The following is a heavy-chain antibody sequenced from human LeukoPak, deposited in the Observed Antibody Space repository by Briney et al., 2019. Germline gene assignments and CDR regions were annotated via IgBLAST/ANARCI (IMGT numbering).Heavy chain of an antibody. J-gene: IGHJ5*02. CDR1: GGSISSYY. V-gene: IGHV4-59*01. D-gene: IGHD6-13*01. CDR2: IYYSGST. Sequence: SDTLSLTCTVSGGSISSYYWSWIRQPPGKGLEWIGYIYYSGSTNYNPSLKSRVTISVDTSKNQFSLKLSSVTAADTAVYYCAKTPGIAAAGPWFDPWGQGTLVTVSS. CDR3: AKTPGIAAAGPWFDP.